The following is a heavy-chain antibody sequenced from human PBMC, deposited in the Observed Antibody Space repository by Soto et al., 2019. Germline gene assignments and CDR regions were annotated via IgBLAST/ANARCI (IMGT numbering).Heavy chain of an antibody. Sequence: DVQLLESGGGLVQPGGSLRLSCAASGFTFRSYAMSWVRQAPGKGLEWVSAISGSGGSTYYADSVKGRFTISRDNSKNPLYLQMNSLRAEDTAVYYCAKFRHSSGWVNWFDPWGQGTLVTVSS. V-gene: IGHV3-23*01. CDR1: GFTFRSYA. CDR3: AKFRHSSGWVNWFDP. J-gene: IGHJ5*02. CDR2: ISGSGGST. D-gene: IGHD6-19*01.